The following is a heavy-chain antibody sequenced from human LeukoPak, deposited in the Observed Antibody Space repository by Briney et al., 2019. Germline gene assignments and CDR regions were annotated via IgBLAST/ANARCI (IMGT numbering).Heavy chain of an antibody. CDR2: INPSGGST. Sequence: EASVKVSCKASGYTFTSYYMHWVRQAPGQGLEWMGIINPSGGSTSYAQKFQGRVTMARDMSTSTVYMELSSPRSEDTAVYYCARDIAVAGTIPRAFDIWGQGTMVTVSS. CDR3: ARDIAVAGTIPRAFDI. V-gene: IGHV1-46*01. D-gene: IGHD6-19*01. CDR1: GYTFTSYY. J-gene: IGHJ3*02.